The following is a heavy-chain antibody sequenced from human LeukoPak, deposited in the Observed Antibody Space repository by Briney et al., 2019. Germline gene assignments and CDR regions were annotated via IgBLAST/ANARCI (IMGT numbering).Heavy chain of an antibody. D-gene: IGHD2/OR15-2a*01. CDR1: GYSLSSGYY. J-gene: IGHJ5*02. Sequence: SETLSLTCTVSGYSLSSGYYWGWIRQPPGKGLEWIGSIYHSGSTYYNPSLKSRVTISVDTSKNQFSLKVSSVTAADTAVYYCARERTTASNWFDPWGQGTLVTVSS. CDR2: IYHSGST. CDR3: ARERTTASNWFDP. V-gene: IGHV4-38-2*02.